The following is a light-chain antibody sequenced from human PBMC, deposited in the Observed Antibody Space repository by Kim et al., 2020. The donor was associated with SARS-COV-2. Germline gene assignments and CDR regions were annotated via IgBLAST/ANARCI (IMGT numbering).Light chain of an antibody. V-gene: IGLV3-19*01. Sequence: ALGQTVRISCQGDSLRSYYASWYQQKPGQAPVLVIYGKNNRPSGIPDRFSGSSSGNTASLTITGAQAEDEGHYYCNSRDSGGDRRVFGGGTQLTVL. CDR1: SLRSYY. CDR3: NSRDSGGDRRV. J-gene: IGLJ2*01. CDR2: GKN.